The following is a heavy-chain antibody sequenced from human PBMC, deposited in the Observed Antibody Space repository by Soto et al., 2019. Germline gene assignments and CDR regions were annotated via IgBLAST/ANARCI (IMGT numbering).Heavy chain of an antibody. D-gene: IGHD1-7*01. V-gene: IGHV3-74*01. CDR3: ARAGDWNYVQDF. Sequence: GSLRLSCAASGFTFTNYRIHWVRQAPGKGLVWVARINSDGTRINYADSVKGRFTISRDNAKNTVFLQMNSLGDEDSAVYFCARAGDWNYVQDFWGQGTLVTVSS. CDR2: INSDGTRI. J-gene: IGHJ4*02. CDR1: GFTFTNYR.